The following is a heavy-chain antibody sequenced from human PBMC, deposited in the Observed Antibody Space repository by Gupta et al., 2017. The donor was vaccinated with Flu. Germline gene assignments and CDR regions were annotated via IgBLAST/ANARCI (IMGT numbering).Heavy chain of an antibody. D-gene: IGHD4-17*01. Sequence: EVQLVESGGGLVQPGRSLRLSCTVSGFTVSDYTMSWVRQAPGRGLEWVGFIRNKAYGGTTEYAASVKGRFTISRDDSKTIAYLQMNSLNTEDTAIYYCTRGCQDNGAGYYFDYWGQGSLVTVS. CDR1: GFTVSDYT. CDR2: IRNKAYGGTT. V-gene: IGHV3-49*04. CDR3: TRGCQDNGAGYYFDY. J-gene: IGHJ4*02.